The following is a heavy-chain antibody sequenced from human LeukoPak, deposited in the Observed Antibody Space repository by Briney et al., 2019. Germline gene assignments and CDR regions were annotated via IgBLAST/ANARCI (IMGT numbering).Heavy chain of an antibody. V-gene: IGHV3-66*02. D-gene: IGHD2-2*01. CDR1: GFTVSSNY. CDR3: ARAPSSPGDWFDP. J-gene: IGHJ5*02. Sequence: GGSLRLSCAASGFTVSSNYMTCVRQAPGKGLEWVSVIYSDDNTYYADSVKGRFTISRDNSKNTLYLQMNSLRIEDTAVYYCARAPSSPGDWFDPWGQGTLVTVSS. CDR2: IYSDDNT.